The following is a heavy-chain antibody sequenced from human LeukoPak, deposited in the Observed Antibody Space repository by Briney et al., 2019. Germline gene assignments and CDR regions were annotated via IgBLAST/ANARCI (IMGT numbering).Heavy chain of an antibody. CDR3: TRGGDSYKLGNF. CDR2: FHYSGTP. V-gene: IGHV4-39*01. D-gene: IGHD7-27*01. Sequence: PSETLTLTCTVSDDSISTNSYYWNWIRRPPGKGLEWVASFHYSGTPYYSPSLSSRISISLDTSKRQFSLKLRSVTASDTAVYYCTRGGDSYKLGNFWGQGTQVIVSS. J-gene: IGHJ4*02. CDR1: DDSISTNSYY.